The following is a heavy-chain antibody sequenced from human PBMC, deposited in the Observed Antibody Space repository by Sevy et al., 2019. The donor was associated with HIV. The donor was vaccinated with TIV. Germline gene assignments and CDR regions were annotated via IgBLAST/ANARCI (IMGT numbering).Heavy chain of an antibody. CDR2: ISSSDGTT. CDR1: GFTFGSYA. J-gene: IGHJ4*02. V-gene: IGHV3-23*01. CDR3: AKEYSSGWSYFDY. D-gene: IGHD6-19*01. Sequence: GGSLRLSCAASGFTFGSYAMSWVRHAPGKGLEWVSVISSSDGTTYYADSVKGRFTISRDNSKNTLYLQMNSLRAEDTAVYYCAKEYSSGWSYFDYWGQGTLVTVSS.